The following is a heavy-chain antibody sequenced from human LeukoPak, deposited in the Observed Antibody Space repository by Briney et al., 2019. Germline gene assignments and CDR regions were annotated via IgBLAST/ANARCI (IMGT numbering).Heavy chain of an antibody. Sequence: GGSLRLSCAASDLTVSNSYMSWFRRAPGMGLEWVSVLYSGGTTYYADSVRGRFTISRDNAKNSLYLQMNSLRAEDTAVYYCARDVRYGSGSYYYYYGMDVWGQGTTVTVSS. J-gene: IGHJ6*02. CDR2: LYSGGTT. V-gene: IGHV3-53*01. CDR3: ARDVRYGSGSYYYYYGMDV. CDR1: DLTVSNSY. D-gene: IGHD3-10*01.